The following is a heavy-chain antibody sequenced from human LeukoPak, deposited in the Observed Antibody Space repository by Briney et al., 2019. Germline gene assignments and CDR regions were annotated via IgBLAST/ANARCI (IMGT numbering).Heavy chain of an antibody. J-gene: IGHJ6*02. Sequence: SETLSLTCAVYGGSFSGYYWSWIRQPPGKGLEWIGEINHSGNTNYNPSLKSRVTISVDTSKNQFSLKLSSVTAADTAVYYCARAPGAGQWLVFPRSYSYYYGMDVWGQGTTVTVSS. CDR1: GGSFSGYY. V-gene: IGHV4-34*01. CDR3: ARAPGAGQWLVFPRSYSYYYGMDV. D-gene: IGHD6-19*01. CDR2: INHSGNT.